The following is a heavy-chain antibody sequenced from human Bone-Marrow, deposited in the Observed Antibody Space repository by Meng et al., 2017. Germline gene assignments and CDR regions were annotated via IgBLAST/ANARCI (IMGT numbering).Heavy chain of an antibody. CDR2: ISYDGSNK. J-gene: IGHJ4*02. CDR3: ARELRDSGDF. V-gene: IGHV3-30-3*01. D-gene: IGHD3-10*01. Sequence: MQLEESGGGVLRPGWSLRLSCVASGFTFSSYPMHWVRQAPGKGLEWVAVISYDGSNKYYADSVKGRFTISRDNSKNTLYLQMNSLRAEDTAVYYCARELRDSGDFWGQGTLVTVSS. CDR1: GFTFSSYP.